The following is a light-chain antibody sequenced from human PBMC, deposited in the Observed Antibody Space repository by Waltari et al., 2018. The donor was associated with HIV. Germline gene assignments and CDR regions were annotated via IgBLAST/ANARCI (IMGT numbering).Light chain of an antibody. J-gene: IGKJ4*01. CDR3: QQLYSIPLT. CDR1: QGINTY. Sequence: IQLTQSPSFLSASVGDRVTITCRASQGINTYLAWYQQRPGKAPQLLMYSASTLHRGAPSTLSGSGSGTEFTLTINTLQPEDFATYYCQQLYSIPLTFGGGTKVE. CDR2: SAS. V-gene: IGKV1-9*01.